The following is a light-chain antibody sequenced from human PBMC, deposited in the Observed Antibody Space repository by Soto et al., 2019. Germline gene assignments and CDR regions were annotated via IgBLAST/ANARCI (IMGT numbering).Light chain of an antibody. V-gene: IGKV4-1*01. Sequence: DIVMTESPYSLAGCMGERATINCKSSQSVLYSSNNKNYLAWYQQKPGQPPKLLIYWASTRESGVPDRFSGSGSGTDFTLTISSLQAEDVAVYYCQQYYSTPQTFGQGTKVDIK. J-gene: IGKJ1*01. CDR3: QQYYSTPQT. CDR1: QSVLYSSNNKNY. CDR2: WAS.